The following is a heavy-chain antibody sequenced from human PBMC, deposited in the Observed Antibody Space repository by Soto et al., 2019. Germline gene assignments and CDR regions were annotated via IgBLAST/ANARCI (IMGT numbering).Heavy chain of an antibody. CDR2: VFHSGDT. CDR1: GGSISGRNW. J-gene: IGHJ4*02. D-gene: IGHD3-22*01. CDR3: TRLIYDSRLNYFYFDL. Sequence: ETLSLTCVVSGGSISGRNWWSWVRQAPGKGLEWIGEVFHSGDTTYSPSLRSRVTISVDKSKNQFSLNLNSVTAADTAVYYCTRLIYDSRLNYFYFDLWGQGALVTVSS. V-gene: IGHV4-4*02.